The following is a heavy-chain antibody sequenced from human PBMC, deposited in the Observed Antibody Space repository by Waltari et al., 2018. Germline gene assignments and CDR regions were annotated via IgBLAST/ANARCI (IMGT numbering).Heavy chain of an antibody. D-gene: IGHD2-21*01. Sequence: QLQLQQSGPGLVKPSQTLSLACSLSGDSISGSYYWNWVRQTAGEGLEWLGYIYSSGRPKYNPSPQSRATISIVNKTQFSLKLAAVTAADTAVYYCARSDVVVAPARNNYYFPMEVWGQGTTVTVSS. CDR1: GDSISGSYY. CDR2: IYSSGRP. J-gene: IGHJ6*03. CDR3: ARSDVVVAPARNNYYFPMEV. V-gene: IGHV4-61*09.